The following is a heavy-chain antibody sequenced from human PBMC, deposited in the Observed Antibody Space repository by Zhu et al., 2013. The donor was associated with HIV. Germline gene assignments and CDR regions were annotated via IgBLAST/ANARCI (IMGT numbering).Heavy chain of an antibody. Sequence: QVQLLQSGADVKTPGASVRVSCQASGYTFTGYYMHWVRQVPGQGLEWMGWINPNNGGIHYAKKFQGRVTMTRDKATSTAYMELGRLRFDDTAVYYCASLIDPLSDAGDSRRMFDSWGQGTLIIVS. J-gene: IGHJ4*02. CDR3: ASLIDPLSDAGDSRRMFDS. CDR1: GYTFTGYY. V-gene: IGHV1-2*02. CDR2: INPNNGGI. D-gene: IGHD4-17*01.